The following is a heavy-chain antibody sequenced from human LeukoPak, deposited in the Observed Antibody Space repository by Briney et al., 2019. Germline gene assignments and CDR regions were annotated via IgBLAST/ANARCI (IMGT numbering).Heavy chain of an antibody. CDR3: ARARDYYDSSDYNWFDP. Sequence: GASVKVSCTASGYTFTGYYMHWVRQAPGQGLEWMGWINPNSGGTNYAQKFQGRVTMTRDTSISTAYMELSRLRSDDTAVYYCARARDYYDSSDYNWFDPWGQGTLVTVSS. D-gene: IGHD3-22*01. J-gene: IGHJ5*02. CDR2: INPNSGGT. V-gene: IGHV1-2*02. CDR1: GYTFTGYY.